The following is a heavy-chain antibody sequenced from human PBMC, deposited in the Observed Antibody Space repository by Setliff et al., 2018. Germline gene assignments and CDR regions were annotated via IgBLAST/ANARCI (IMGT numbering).Heavy chain of an antibody. J-gene: IGHJ5*02. CDR3: ARDKPIIAGAPMDWFDP. D-gene: IGHD1-26*01. V-gene: IGHV4-38-2*02. CDR1: GYSISSGYY. CDR2: IYHSGST. Sequence: PSETLSLTCTVSGYSISSGYYWGWIRQPPGKGLEWIGSIYHSGSTYYNPSLKSRVTISVDTSKNQFSLKLSSVTAADTAVYYCARDKPIIAGAPMDWFDPWGQGTLVTVSS.